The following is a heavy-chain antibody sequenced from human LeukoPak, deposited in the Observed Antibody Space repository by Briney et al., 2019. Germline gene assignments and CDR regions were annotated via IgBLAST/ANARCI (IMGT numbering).Heavy chain of an antibody. CDR2: IKPKTDGETT. D-gene: IGHD2-21*01. J-gene: IGHJ4*02. Sequence: GGYLRLSCAASGFTFSDYYTRWIRQAPGKGLEWVGRIKPKTDGETTEYAAPVKDRFSISRDDSKSMMYLQMNSLKTEDTAVYYCITPLPYSAQGGQGTLVTVSS. V-gene: IGHV3-15*01. CDR1: GFTFSDYY. CDR3: ITPLPYSAQ.